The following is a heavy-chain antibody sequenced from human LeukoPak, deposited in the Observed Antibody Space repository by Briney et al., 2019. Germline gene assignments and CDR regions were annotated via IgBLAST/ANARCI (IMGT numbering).Heavy chain of an antibody. Sequence: GGSLRLSCAASGFTFSSYSMNWVRQAPGKGLEWVSSISSSSSYIYYADSVKGRFTISRDNAKNSLYLQMNSLRAEDTAVYYCARNLRFLEWLIVYWGQGTLVTVSS. V-gene: IGHV3-21*01. CDR2: ISSSSSYI. D-gene: IGHD3-3*01. J-gene: IGHJ4*02. CDR3: ARNLRFLEWLIVY. CDR1: GFTFSSYS.